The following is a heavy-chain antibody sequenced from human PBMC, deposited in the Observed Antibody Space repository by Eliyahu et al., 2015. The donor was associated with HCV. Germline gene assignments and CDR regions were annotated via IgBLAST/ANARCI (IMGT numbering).Heavy chain of an antibody. J-gene: IGHJ4*02. CDR1: GYTFTXYY. CDR2: INPSGGST. V-gene: IGHV1-46*03. D-gene: IGHD6-25*01. Sequence: QVHLVQSGAEVKKPGASVKVSCKASGYTFTXYYMHWVRQAPGQGLEWMGIINPSGGSTSYAQKFQGRVTMTRDTSTSTVYMELSSLRSEDTAVYYCARGLLAAADINYYFDYWGQGTLVTVSS. CDR3: ARGLLAAADINYYFDY.